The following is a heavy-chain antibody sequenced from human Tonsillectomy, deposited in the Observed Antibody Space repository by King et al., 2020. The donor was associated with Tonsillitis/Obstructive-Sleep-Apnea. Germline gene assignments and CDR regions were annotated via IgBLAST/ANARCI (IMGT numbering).Heavy chain of an antibody. J-gene: IGHJ4*02. CDR1: GFTFSNYA. CDR3: AKARTDKIPAAMNY. CDR2: ISDSAGSK. D-gene: IGHD2-2*01. V-gene: IGHV3-23*04. Sequence: DVQLVESGGGLVQPGGSLRLSCAASGFTFSNYALSWVRQAPGRGLEWVSVISDSAGSKYYADSVKGRFTISRDNSKNTLSLQMNSLGAEDTAVYYCAKARTDKIPAAMNYWGQGTLVTVSS.